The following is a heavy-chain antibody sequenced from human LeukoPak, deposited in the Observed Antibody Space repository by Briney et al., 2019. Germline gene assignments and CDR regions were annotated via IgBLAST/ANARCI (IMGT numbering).Heavy chain of an antibody. J-gene: IGHJ4*02. D-gene: IGHD3-3*01. CDR2: IKEDGSEK. Sequence: GGSLRLSCTASGFASSSHWMSWVRQAPGKGLEWVANIKEDGSEKEYVDSLKGRFTISRDNAKNSLYLQMNSLRADDTAVYYCARGVGRLLDYWGQGTLVTVSS. CDR1: GFASSSHW. V-gene: IGHV3-7*01. CDR3: ARGVGRLLDY.